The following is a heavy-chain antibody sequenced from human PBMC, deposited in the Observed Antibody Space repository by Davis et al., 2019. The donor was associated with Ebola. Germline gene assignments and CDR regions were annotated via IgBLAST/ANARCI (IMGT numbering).Heavy chain of an antibody. CDR1: GFTFSDYY. CDR2: ISSSSIYT. D-gene: IGHD5-24*01. V-gene: IGHV3-11*06. Sequence: PGGSLRLSCAAPGFTFSDYYMSWIRQAPGKGLEWVSYISSSSIYTNYADSVKGRFTISRDNAKNSLYLQMNSLRAEDTAVYYCARGDGYTKGGAFDIWGQGTMVTVSS. CDR3: ARGDGYTKGGAFDI. J-gene: IGHJ3*02.